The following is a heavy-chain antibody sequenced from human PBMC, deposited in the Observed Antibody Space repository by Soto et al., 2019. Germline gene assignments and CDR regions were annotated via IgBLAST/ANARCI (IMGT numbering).Heavy chain of an antibody. CDR3: ARSEVYYYDSSGYLYYFDY. V-gene: IGHV3-21*01. CDR1: GFTFSSYS. CDR2: ISSSSSYI. D-gene: IGHD3-22*01. Sequence: GGSLRLSCAASGFTFSSYSMNWVRQAPGKGLEWVSSISSSSSYICYADSVKGRFTISRDNAKNSLYLQMNSLRAEDTAVYYSARSEVYYYDSSGYLYYFDYWGQGTLVTV. J-gene: IGHJ4*02.